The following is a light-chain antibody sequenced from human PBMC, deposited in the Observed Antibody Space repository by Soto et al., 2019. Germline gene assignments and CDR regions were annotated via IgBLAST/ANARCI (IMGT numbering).Light chain of an antibody. J-gene: IGKJ4*02. V-gene: IGKV1-39*01. Sequence: DIQMTQSPSSLSASVGDRVTITCRASQSISNYLNWYQKKLGKAPKLLIYGASSLQSGVPSRFSGSGWGTDFTLTINSLEPEDSATYYCQESMSVPFRFGGGTKLEIK. CDR2: GAS. CDR1: QSISNY. CDR3: QESMSVPFR.